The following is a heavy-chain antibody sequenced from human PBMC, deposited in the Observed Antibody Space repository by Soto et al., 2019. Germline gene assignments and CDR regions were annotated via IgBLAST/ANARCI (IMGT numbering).Heavy chain of an antibody. V-gene: IGHV3-48*02. J-gene: IGHJ4*02. Sequence: VVLVESGVGLVSPGGSLRLSCVASGFRFSEHSMNWVRQAPGKGLQWISYISSNSDKTYYADSVKGRFTVSRDNAKNALFLQMNSLRDDDTATYYCARLPKGSLVTAWGQGARVTVSS. CDR2: ISSNSDKT. D-gene: IGHD2-21*02. CDR1: GFRFSEHS. CDR3: ARLPKGSLVTA.